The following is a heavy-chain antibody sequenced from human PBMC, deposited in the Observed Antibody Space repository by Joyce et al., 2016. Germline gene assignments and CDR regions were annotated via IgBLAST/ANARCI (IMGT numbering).Heavy chain of an antibody. CDR1: GYTFTSYN. J-gene: IGHJ3*02. V-gene: IGHV1-3*04. CDR2: ITTGNGAT. D-gene: IGHD4-17*01. Sequence: QVQLVQSGAEVKRPGASVKISCKTSGYTFTSYNIHWVRQAAVQNREWMGRITTGNGATKYSQRLQGRVTLTRDTSATTAYMEVSSLNSDDTAVYYCARYDYGDAFSIWGQGTMVTVSP. CDR3: ARYDYGDAFSI.